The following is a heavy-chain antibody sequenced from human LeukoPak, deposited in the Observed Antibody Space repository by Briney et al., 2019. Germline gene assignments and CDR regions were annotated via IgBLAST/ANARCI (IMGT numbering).Heavy chain of an antibody. CDR2: ISSSSSYI. V-gene: IGHV3-21*01. CDR1: GFTFSSYS. J-gene: IGHJ5*02. D-gene: IGHD3-22*01. Sequence: PGGSLRLSCAASGFTFSSYSMNWVRQAPGKGLEWVSSISSSSSYIYYADSVKGRFTISRDNAKNSLYLQMNSLRAEDTAVYYCARDHYYDSSGYYQQTNWFDPWGQGTLVTVSS. CDR3: ARDHYYDSSGYYQQTNWFDP.